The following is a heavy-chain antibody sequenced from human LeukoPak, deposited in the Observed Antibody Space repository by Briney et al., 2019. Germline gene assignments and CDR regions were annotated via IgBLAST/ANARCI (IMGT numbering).Heavy chain of an antibody. D-gene: IGHD3-22*01. V-gene: IGHV4-34*01. Sequence: PSETLSLTCAVYGGSFSGYYWTWIRQTPEKGLEWIGEMNPSASTNYNPSLKSRVTISVDTSKNQFSLELSSVTAADTAVYYCARGRQDVTMIVVVMTAVSYYLDVWGKGTTVTVS. CDR1: GGSFSGYY. CDR3: ARGRQDVTMIVVVMTAVSYYLDV. J-gene: IGHJ6*03. CDR2: MNPSAST.